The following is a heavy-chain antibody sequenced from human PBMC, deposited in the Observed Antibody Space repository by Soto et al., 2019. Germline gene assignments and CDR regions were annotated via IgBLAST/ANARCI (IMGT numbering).Heavy chain of an antibody. V-gene: IGHV1-69*13. CDR1: GGTFSSYA. Sequence: GASVKVSCKASGGTFSSYAISWVRQAPGQGLEWMGGIIPIFGTANYAQKFQGRVTITADESTSTAYMELSSLRSEDTAVYYCARLIAAAGTGYYYYYGMDVWGQGTTVTVSS. CDR3: ARLIAAAGTGYYYYYGMDV. D-gene: IGHD6-13*01. CDR2: IIPIFGTA. J-gene: IGHJ6*02.